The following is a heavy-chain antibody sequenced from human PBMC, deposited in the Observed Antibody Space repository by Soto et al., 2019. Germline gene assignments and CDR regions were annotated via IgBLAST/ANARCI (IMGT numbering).Heavy chain of an antibody. Sequence: GVSLRLSCAASGFTFSTYAMSWVRQAPGKGLEWVSAIGRIASDTYYADSVKGRFTISRDNSKNTLSLQMNSLRAEDTAVYYSARCAVLRTTSGGWGNWFDAWGKGTQVTVSS. CDR1: GFTFSTYA. D-gene: IGHD3-10*01. CDR2: IGRIASDT. J-gene: IGHJ5*02. CDR3: ARCAVLRTTSGGWGNWFDA. V-gene: IGHV3-23*01.